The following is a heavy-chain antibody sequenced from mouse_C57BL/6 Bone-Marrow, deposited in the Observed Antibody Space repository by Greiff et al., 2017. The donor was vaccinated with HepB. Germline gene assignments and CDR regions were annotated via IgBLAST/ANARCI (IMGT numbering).Heavy chain of an antibody. CDR3: TTSYYGPHCDY. V-gene: IGHV14-4*01. CDR1: GFNIKDDY. CDR2: IDPENGDT. D-gene: IGHD1-2*01. Sequence: EVQVVESGAELVRPGASVKLSCTASGFNIKDDYMHWVKQRPEQGLEWIGWIDPENGDTEYASKFQGKATITADTSSNTAYLQLSSLTSEDTAVYYCTTSYYGPHCDYWGQGTTLTVSS. J-gene: IGHJ2*01.